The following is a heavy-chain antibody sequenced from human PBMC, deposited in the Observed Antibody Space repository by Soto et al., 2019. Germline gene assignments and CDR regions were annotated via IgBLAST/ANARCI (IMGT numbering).Heavy chain of an antibody. CDR1: GGSFSGYY. V-gene: IGHV4-34*01. CDR2: INHSGST. D-gene: IGHD2-21*02. Sequence: QVQLQQWGAGLLKPSETLSLTCAVYGGSFSGYYWSWIRQPPGKGLEWIGEINHSGSTNYNPSLKSRVTISVDTSKNQFSLKLSSVTAADTAVYYCARCGGDCYKYDFDYWGQGTLVTVSS. J-gene: IGHJ4*02. CDR3: ARCGGDCYKYDFDY.